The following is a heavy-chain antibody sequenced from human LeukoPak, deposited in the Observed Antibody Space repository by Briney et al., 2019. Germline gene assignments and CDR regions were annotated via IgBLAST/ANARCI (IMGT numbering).Heavy chain of an antibody. J-gene: IGHJ4*01. Sequence: SETLSLTCSVSGDSMSSNNYFWGWIRQPPGKGLEWIGHTYYNGSPYYNPSLQSRVTMSVDTSKTQFSLELSAVTAADTAVYFCARLSWFDMATYYFWGQGTLVTVSS. D-gene: IGHD2/OR15-2a*01. CDR3: ARLSWFDMATYYF. CDR1: GDSMSSNNYF. V-gene: IGHV4-39*01. CDR2: TYYNGSP.